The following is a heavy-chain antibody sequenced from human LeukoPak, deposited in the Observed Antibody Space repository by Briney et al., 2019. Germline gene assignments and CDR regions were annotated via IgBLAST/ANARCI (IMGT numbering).Heavy chain of an antibody. CDR1: GYTLTELS. CDR2: FDPEDGET. Sequence: ASVKVSCKVSGYTLTELSMHWVRQAPGKGLEWMGGFDPEDGETIYAQKFQGRVTMTEDTSTDTAYMEPSSLRSEDTAVYYCARVKAFGGIFVLGYWGQGTLVTVSS. D-gene: IGHD3-16*02. CDR3: ARVKAFGGIFVLGY. V-gene: IGHV1-24*01. J-gene: IGHJ4*02.